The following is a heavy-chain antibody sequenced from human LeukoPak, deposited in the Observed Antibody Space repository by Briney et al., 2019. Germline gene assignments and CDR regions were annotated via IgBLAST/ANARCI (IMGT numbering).Heavy chain of an antibody. V-gene: IGHV1-8*01. Sequence: GASVKVSCKASGYTFTSYDINWVRQATGQGLEWMGWMNPNSGNTGYAQKFQGRVTMTRNTSISTAYMELSSLRSEDTAVYYCAGGDAYYYGMDVWGQGTTVTVSS. CDR3: AGGDAYYYGMDV. CDR2: MNPNSGNT. CDR1: GYTFTSYD. J-gene: IGHJ6*02.